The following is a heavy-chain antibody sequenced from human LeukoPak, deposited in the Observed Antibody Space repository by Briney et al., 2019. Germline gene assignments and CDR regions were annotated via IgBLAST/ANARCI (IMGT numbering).Heavy chain of an antibody. Sequence: SETLSLTCTVSGGSISSGVYYWAWIRPPPGKGLEWIGSVYHRGNTYYNLSLKSRVTMSVDTSKNQFSLKLRSVTAADTTVYYCARQTTANDSGWNFDYWGQGTLLSVSS. D-gene: IGHD6-19*01. CDR1: GGSISSGVYY. J-gene: IGHJ4*02. V-gene: IGHV4-39*01. CDR3: ARQTTANDSGWNFDY. CDR2: VYHRGNT.